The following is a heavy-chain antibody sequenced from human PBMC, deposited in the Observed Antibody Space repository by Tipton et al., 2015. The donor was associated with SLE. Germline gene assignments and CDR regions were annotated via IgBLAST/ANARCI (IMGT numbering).Heavy chain of an antibody. CDR1: NGSIGSDY. CDR3: ARNPGY. J-gene: IGHJ4*02. Sequence: TLSLTCSVSNGSIGSDYWTWIRQPAGKGLEGIGYKYYSGGTNSNPSLQSRVPISLDTYKNQFSLKLSSVTAADTAVYYCARNPGYWGQGTLVTVSS. V-gene: IGHV4-59*08. CDR2: KYYSGGT.